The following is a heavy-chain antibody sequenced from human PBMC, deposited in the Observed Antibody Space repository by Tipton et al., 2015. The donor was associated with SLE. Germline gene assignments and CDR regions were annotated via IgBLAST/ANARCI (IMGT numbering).Heavy chain of an antibody. CDR1: GGTFSTAA. V-gene: IGHV1-18*01. CDR2: ISAYNGNA. CDR3: ARVDMYYYDSSGSPGSAFDI. D-gene: IGHD3-22*01. Sequence: SGAEVKKPGSSVKVSCKASGGTFSTAALSWVRQAPGQGLEWMGWISAYNGNANYAQNLQGRVTMTSDTSTSTTYMELRSLRADDTAVYYCARVDMYYYDSSGSPGSAFDIWGPGTMVSVSS. J-gene: IGHJ3*02.